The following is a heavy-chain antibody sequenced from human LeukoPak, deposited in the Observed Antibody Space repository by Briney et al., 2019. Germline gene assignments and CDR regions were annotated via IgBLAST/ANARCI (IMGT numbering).Heavy chain of an antibody. CDR3: AKTTVRYYFDY. CDR2: ISGSGGST. CDR1: GFTFSSYA. J-gene: IGHJ4*02. Sequence: GGSLRLSCAASGFTFSSYAMSWVHQAPGKGLEWVSAISGSGGSTYYADSVKGRFTISRDNSKNTLYLQMSSLRAEDAAVYYCAKTTVRYYFDYWGQGTLVTVSS. D-gene: IGHD4-17*01. V-gene: IGHV3-23*01.